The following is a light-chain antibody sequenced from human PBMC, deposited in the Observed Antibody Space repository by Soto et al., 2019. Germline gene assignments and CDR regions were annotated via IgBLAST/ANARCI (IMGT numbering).Light chain of an antibody. CDR3: CSYAGTYTYV. J-gene: IGLJ1*01. Sequence: QSVLTQPRSVSGSPGQSVTISCTGTSSDVGGYNYVSWYQQHPGKAPKLMIYDVSKRPSGVPDRFSGSKSGNTASLTISGLQAEDEADYYCCSYAGTYTYVFGTGIELTVL. CDR1: SSDVGGYNY. CDR2: DVS. V-gene: IGLV2-11*01.